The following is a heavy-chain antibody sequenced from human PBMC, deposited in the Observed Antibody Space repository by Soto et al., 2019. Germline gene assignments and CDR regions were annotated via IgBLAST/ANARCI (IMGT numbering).Heavy chain of an antibody. CDR1: GFTFSNYG. V-gene: IGHV3-23*01. D-gene: IGHD1-26*01. Sequence: PGGSLRLSSGASGFTFSNYGMSWVRQAPGKGLEWVSSITASSGATYYPDSVKGRFTISRDNSQNTLYLQMNSLRVDDTAIYFCAKNQWELLHWGQGTLVTVSS. CDR3: AKNQWELLH. J-gene: IGHJ4*02. CDR2: ITASSGAT.